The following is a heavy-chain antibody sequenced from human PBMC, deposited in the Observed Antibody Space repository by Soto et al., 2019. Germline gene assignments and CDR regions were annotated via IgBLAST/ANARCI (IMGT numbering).Heavy chain of an antibody. Sequence: GGSLRLSCVASGFNLSHPWMTWVRQAAGKGLEWVGRIKSKTDGGTADYAAPVKGRATISRDDSKNTVYLQMNSLKTEDTAVYYCTTGIYYDILTGYHNVAYWGQGALVT. J-gene: IGHJ4*02. V-gene: IGHV3-15*01. CDR2: IKSKTDGGTA. CDR3: TTGIYYDILTGYHNVAY. CDR1: GFNLSHPW. D-gene: IGHD3-9*01.